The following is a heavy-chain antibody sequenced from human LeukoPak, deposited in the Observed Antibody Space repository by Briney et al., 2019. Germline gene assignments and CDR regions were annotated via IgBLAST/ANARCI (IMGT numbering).Heavy chain of an antibody. CDR1: GFTFSSYS. Sequence: GGSLRLSCAASGFTFSSYSMNWVRQAPGKGLEWVSSISSSSSYIYYADSVKGRFTISRDNAKNSLYLQMNSLRAEDTAVYYCARVDCSSTSCSEPHLDAFDIWGQGTMVTVSS. CDR2: ISSSSSYI. D-gene: IGHD2-2*01. CDR3: ARVDCSSTSCSEPHLDAFDI. V-gene: IGHV3-21*01. J-gene: IGHJ3*02.